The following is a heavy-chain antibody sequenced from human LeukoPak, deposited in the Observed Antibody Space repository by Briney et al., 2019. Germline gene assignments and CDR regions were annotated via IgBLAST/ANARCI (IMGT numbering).Heavy chain of an antibody. CDR2: INSDASST. D-gene: IGHD3-9*01. J-gene: IGHJ6*02. CDR1: GFTFSSYW. Sequence: GGSLRLSCAASGFTFSSYWMHWVRQAPGKGLVWVSRINSDASSTSYADSVKGRFTISRDNTKNTLYLQMNSLRAEDTAVYYCARDGVRYVDWLAPYYYYYGMDVWGQGTTVTVSS. CDR3: ARDGVRYVDWLAPYYYYYGMDV. V-gene: IGHV3-74*01.